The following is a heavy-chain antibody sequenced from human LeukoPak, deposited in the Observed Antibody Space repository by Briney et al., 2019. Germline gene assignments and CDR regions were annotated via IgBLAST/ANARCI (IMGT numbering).Heavy chain of an antibody. CDR1: GGSFSGYY. D-gene: IGHD4-4*01. CDR3: ARASGSPNDYSNYGSDY. CDR2: INHSGST. Sequence: PSETLSLTCAVYGGSFSGYYWSWIRQPPGKGLEWTGEINHSGSTNYNPSLKSLVTISVDTSKNQFSLKLSSVTAADTAVYYCARASGSPNDYSNYGSDYWGQGTLVSVSS. J-gene: IGHJ4*02. V-gene: IGHV4-34*01.